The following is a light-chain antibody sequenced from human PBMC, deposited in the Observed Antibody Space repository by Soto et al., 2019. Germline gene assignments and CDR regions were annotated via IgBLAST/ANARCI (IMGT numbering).Light chain of an antibody. V-gene: IGKV3-11*01. J-gene: IGKJ1*01. CDR1: QSVSSY. Sequence: EIVLTQSPATLSLSPGERATLSCRASQSVSSYLAWYQQKPGQAPRLLIYDASNRATGIPARFSGSGSGTDFTLTISSLEPEDFAVYYCQQRSNCTTTFCSGTKV. CDR3: QQRSNCTTT. CDR2: DAS.